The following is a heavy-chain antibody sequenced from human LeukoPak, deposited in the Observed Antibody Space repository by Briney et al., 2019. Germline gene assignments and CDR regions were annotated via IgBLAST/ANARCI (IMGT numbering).Heavy chain of an antibody. Sequence: SETLSLTCAVYGGSFSVYYWSWIRQPPGKGLEWIGEINHSGSTNYNPSLKSRVTISVDTSKNQFSLKLSSVTAADTAVYYCARGPSSSWYRYYYYYMDVWGKGTTVTVSS. J-gene: IGHJ6*03. V-gene: IGHV4-34*01. CDR3: ARGPSSSWYRYYYYYMDV. CDR2: INHSGST. D-gene: IGHD6-13*01. CDR1: GGSFSVYY.